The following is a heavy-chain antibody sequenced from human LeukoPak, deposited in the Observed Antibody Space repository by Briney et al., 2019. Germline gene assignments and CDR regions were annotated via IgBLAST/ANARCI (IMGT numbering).Heavy chain of an antibody. CDR2: ISAYNGNT. Sequence: PWASVKVSCKASGGTFSSNAISWVRRAPGQGLEGMGWISAYNGNTNYAQKLQGRVTMTTDTSTSTAYMELRSLRSDDTAVYYCARGPRGLYGSGSYGDYWGQGTLVTVSS. V-gene: IGHV1-18*01. J-gene: IGHJ4*02. CDR1: GGTFSSNA. CDR3: ARGPRGLYGSGSYGDY. D-gene: IGHD3-10*01.